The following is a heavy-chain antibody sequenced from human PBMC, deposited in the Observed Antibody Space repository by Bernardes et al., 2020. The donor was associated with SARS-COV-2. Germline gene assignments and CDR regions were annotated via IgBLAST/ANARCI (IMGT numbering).Heavy chain of an antibody. CDR3: VKAWGGEFYGDSVSFGY. CDR1: GFTFSSYA. D-gene: IGHD4-17*01. Sequence: GGSLRLSCAASGFTFSSYAMSWVRQAPGKGLEWVSAISGSGGSTYYADSVKGRFTISRDNSKNTLYLQMNSLRAEDTAVYYCVKAWGGEFYGDSVSFGYWGQGTLVTVSS. CDR2: ISGSGGST. V-gene: IGHV3-23*01. J-gene: IGHJ4*02.